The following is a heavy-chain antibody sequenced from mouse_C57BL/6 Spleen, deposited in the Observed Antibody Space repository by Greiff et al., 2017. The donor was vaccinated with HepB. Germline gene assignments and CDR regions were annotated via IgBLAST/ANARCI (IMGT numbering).Heavy chain of an antibody. D-gene: IGHD2-12*01. CDR1: GFTFSSYA. CDR2: ISSGGEYI. V-gene: IGHV5-9-1*02. Sequence: EVKLEESGEGLVKPGGSLKLSCAASGFTFSSYAMSWVRQTPEKRLEWVAYISSGGEYIYYADTVTGRFTISRDNARNTLYLQMSSLKSEDTAMYYCTRDDGYFDVWGTGTTVTVSS. CDR3: TRDDGYFDV. J-gene: IGHJ1*03.